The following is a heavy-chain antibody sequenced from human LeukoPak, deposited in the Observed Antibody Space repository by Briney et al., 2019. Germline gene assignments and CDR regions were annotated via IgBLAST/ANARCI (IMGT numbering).Heavy chain of an antibody. D-gene: IGHD3-16*01. Sequence: ASVNVSCKASGYTFTSYGISWVRHAPGQGLEWMGWISAYNGNTNYSQKVQRRVTMHTATSTSADYMELTSLRSDDPAVYYGARDSGGDPIAEELPPFDYWGQGTLVTVSS. J-gene: IGHJ4*02. CDR2: ISAYNGNT. CDR1: GYTFTSYG. V-gene: IGHV1-18*01. CDR3: ARDSGGDPIAEELPPFDY.